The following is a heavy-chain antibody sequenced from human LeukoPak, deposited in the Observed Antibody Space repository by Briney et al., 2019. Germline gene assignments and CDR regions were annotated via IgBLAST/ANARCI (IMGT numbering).Heavy chain of an antibody. CDR1: GFTLSSYA. Sequence: GGSLRLSCAASGFTLSSYAMSWVRQGPGKGLEWVSAISVSGNTYHADSVKGRFTISRDSSKNTLYLQMNSLRAEDTAVYYCARDSGGSSSFDYWGQGTLVTVSS. V-gene: IGHV3-23*01. J-gene: IGHJ4*02. CDR3: ARDSGGSSSFDY. CDR2: ISVSGNT. D-gene: IGHD4-23*01.